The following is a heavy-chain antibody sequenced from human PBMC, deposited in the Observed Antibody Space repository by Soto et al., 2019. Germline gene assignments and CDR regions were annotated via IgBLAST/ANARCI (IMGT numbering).Heavy chain of an antibody. CDR2: VYWDDDK. V-gene: IGHV2-5*02. CDR3: VQTRCGGDCLQSYSSHSYYGLDV. CDR1: GLSLSTIGEG. Sequence: QITLKESGPTLVKPTQTLTLTCTFSGLSLSTIGEGVGWIRQPPGKALEWLALVYWDDDKRYSPSLKSRLTITXDXSXNXLVLTMTTMGPVDTATYYCVQTRCGGDCLQSYSSHSYYGLDVWGQGTTVTVSS. D-gene: IGHD2-21*02. J-gene: IGHJ6*02.